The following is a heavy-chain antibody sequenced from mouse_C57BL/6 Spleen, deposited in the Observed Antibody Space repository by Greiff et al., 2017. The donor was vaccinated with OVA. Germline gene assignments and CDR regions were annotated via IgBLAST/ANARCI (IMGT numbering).Heavy chain of an antibody. Sequence: VQLQQSGPELVKPGASVKIPCKASGYTFTDYNMDWVKQSHGTSLEWIGDINPNNGGTISNQKFKGKATLTVDKSSSTAYMELRRLTSEDTAVYYCASVYKGDAMDYWGQGTSVTVSS. J-gene: IGHJ4*01. CDR1: GYTFTDYN. CDR3: ASVYKGDAMDY. CDR2: INPNNGGT. D-gene: IGHD1-3*01. V-gene: IGHV1-18*01.